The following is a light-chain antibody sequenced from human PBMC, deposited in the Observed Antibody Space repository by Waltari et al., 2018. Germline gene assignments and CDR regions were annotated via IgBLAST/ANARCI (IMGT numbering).Light chain of an antibody. CDR2: GAS. J-gene: IGKJ2*03. Sequence: EIELTQSPATLSASPGERVTLSCGASQGISNNLVWYQHKLGQCPRLLIYGASARATGVPERFSGSGYRTEFTLTISSLQSEDFAVYYCQHYNNRPPYSFGQGTKLDIK. CDR3: QHYNNRPPYS. CDR1: QGISNN. V-gene: IGKV3-15*01.